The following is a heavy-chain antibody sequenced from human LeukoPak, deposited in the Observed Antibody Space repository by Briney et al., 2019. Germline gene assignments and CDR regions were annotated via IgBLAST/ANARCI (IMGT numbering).Heavy chain of an antibody. Sequence: ASVKVSCKASGYTFTGYYMHWVRQAPGQGLEWMGWINPNSGGTNYAQKFQGRVTMTRDTSISTAYMELSRLRSDDTAVYYCARDGERYSSGWYMVGDYYYYYMDVWGKGTTVTISS. CDR1: GYTFTGYY. CDR3: ARDGERYSSGWYMVGDYYYYYMDV. CDR2: INPNSGGT. V-gene: IGHV1-2*02. J-gene: IGHJ6*03. D-gene: IGHD6-19*01.